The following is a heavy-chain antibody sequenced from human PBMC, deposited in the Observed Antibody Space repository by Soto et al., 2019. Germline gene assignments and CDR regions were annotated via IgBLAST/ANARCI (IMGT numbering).Heavy chain of an antibody. CDR2: ISSGSSYI. Sequence: GWSLRLSCAASGFTFSSYSVIWVRQAPGKGLEWVSSISSGSSYIYYADSVKGRFTISRDNAKSSLFLQMNSLRADDTAVYYCARVPMDYYDSSGYLDYWGQGTLVTVSS. CDR3: ARVPMDYYDSSGYLDY. V-gene: IGHV3-21*01. CDR1: GFTFSSYS. D-gene: IGHD3-22*01. J-gene: IGHJ4*02.